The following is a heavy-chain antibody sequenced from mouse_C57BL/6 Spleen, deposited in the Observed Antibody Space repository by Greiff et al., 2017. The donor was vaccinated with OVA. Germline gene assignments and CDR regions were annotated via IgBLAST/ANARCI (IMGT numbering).Heavy chain of an antibody. Sequence: VKLMESGPELVKPGASVKISCKASGYSFTSYYIHWVKQRPGQGLEWIGWIYPGSGNTKYNEKFKGKATLTADTSSSTAYMQLSSLTSEDSAVYYCARLGLYGNLYYFDYWGKGTTLTVSS. J-gene: IGHJ2*01. CDR3: ARLGLYGNLYYFDY. V-gene: IGHV1-66*01. CDR2: IYPGSGNT. D-gene: IGHD2-1*01. CDR1: GYSFTSYY.